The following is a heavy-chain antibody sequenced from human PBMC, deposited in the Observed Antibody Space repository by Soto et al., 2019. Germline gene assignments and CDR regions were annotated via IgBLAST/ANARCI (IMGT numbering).Heavy chain of an antibody. D-gene: IGHD6-19*01. V-gene: IGHV3-13*01. CDR2: IGTAGDT. Sequence: PGGSLRLSCAASGFTFSTYDMHWVRQDTGKGLEWVSAIGTAGDTHYPDSVKGRFIISRDNAKSSLFLQMNSLRAGDTAVYYCARGDNSGWSAFDVWGQGTMVTGSS. J-gene: IGHJ3*01. CDR1: GFTFSTYD. CDR3: ARGDNSGWSAFDV.